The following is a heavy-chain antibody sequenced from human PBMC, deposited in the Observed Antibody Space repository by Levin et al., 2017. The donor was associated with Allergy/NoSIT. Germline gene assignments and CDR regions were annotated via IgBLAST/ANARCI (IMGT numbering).Heavy chain of an antibody. J-gene: IGHJ6*02. CDR1: GYTFTGYY. D-gene: IGHD2-2*01. V-gene: IGHV1-2*02. CDR2: INPNSGGT. CDR3: ARDSCSSTSCYYYYYGMDV. Sequence: ASVKVSCKASGYTFTGYYMHWVRQAPGQGLEWMGWINPNSGGTNYAQKFQGRVTMTRDTSISTAYMELSRLRSDDTAVYYCARDSCSSTSCYYYYYGMDVWGQGTTVTVCS.